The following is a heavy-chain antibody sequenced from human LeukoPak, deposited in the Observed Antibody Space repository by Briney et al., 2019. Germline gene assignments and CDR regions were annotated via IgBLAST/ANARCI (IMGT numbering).Heavy chain of an antibody. CDR1: DYTFTSYR. Sequence: ASVTVSCMGSDYTFTSYRPSWERQAPGQGLAWMGWISSYNGNTNYAQRLQGRVTMTTDTSTGTAYRELRRLRSGDTAVYYCARELGYGEDQRYFDCCGQGTLVTVSS. CDR3: ARELGYGEDQRYFDC. D-gene: IGHD3-10*01. J-gene: IGHJ4*02. V-gene: IGHV1-18*01. CDR2: ISSYNGNT.